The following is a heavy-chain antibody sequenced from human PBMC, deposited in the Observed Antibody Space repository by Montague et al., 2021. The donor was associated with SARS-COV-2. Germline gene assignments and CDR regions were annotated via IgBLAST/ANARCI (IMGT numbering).Heavy chain of an antibody. Sequence: PALVKPTQTLTLNCTFAGFSLTTDGMGVSWVRQPPGKALEWRARNDWDDDKYYSTSLKTRLTISKDTSKNHLVLSMTNMEPAETATYYCARKGVEPRGSGLYYIVNWLDPWGQGTLVTVSS. D-gene: IGHD3-10*01. CDR1: GFSLTTDGMG. J-gene: IGHJ5*02. CDR3: ARKGVEPRGSGLYYIVNWLDP. V-gene: IGHV2-70*11. CDR2: NDWDDDK.